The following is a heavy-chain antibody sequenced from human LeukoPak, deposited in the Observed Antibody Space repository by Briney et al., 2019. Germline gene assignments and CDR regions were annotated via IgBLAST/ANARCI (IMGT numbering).Heavy chain of an antibody. CDR1: GFTFSGSA. J-gene: IGHJ5*02. D-gene: IGHD6-13*01. Sequence: GGSLKLSCAASGFTFSGSAMHWVRQASGKGLEWVSAISGSGGSTYYADSVKGRFTISRDNSKNTLYLQMNSLRAEDTAVYYCAKEIGIAAAGTWFDPWGQGTLVTVSS. V-gene: IGHV3-23*01. CDR3: AKEIGIAAAGTWFDP. CDR2: ISGSGGST.